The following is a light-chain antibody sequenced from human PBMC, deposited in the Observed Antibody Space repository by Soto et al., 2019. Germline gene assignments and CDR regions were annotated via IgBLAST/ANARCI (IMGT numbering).Light chain of an antibody. J-gene: IGKJ5*01. Sequence: DIQMTQSPSSLSASVGDRVTITCPASQDISNYLNWYQQKPGKAPKLLIYDASNLETGVPSRFSGSGAGTDFTFTISSLQPEDIATYSCQQSDNLLPITFGHGTRLESK. CDR1: QDISNY. CDR2: DAS. V-gene: IGKV1-33*01. CDR3: QQSDNLLPIT.